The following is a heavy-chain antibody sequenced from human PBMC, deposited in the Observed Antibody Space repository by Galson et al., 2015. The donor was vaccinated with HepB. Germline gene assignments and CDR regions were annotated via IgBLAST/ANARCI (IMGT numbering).Heavy chain of an antibody. CDR3: ASPSLGA. Sequence: SLRLSCAASGFTFSRYWMHWVRQAPGKGLVWVARINTDGTTTTYVDSVKGRFTISRDNAQNMVYLQMNSLRVEDMGLYYCASPSLGAWGQGTLVTVSS. J-gene: IGHJ5*02. CDR2: INTDGTTT. CDR1: GFTFSRYW. V-gene: IGHV3-74*01.